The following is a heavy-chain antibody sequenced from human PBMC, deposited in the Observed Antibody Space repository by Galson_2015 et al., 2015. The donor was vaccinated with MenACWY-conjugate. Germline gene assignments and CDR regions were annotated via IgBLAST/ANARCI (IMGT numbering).Heavy chain of an antibody. V-gene: IGHV3-74*01. J-gene: IGHJ5*02. CDR1: GFTFSNYW. CDR3: TKAAARCNTSSAFNWFDP. D-gene: IGHD6-6*01. Sequence: SLRLSCAASGFTFSNYWMHWVRQAPGKGLEWVSRVSSDGTGITYADSVKGRFTISRDNAKNTLYLQMNSLRAEDTAIYYCTKAAARCNTSSAFNWFDPWGQGALVTVSS. CDR2: VSSDGTGI.